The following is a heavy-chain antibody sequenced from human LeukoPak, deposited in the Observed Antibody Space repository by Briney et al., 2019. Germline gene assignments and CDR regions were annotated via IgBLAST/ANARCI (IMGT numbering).Heavy chain of an antibody. J-gene: IGHJ4*02. Sequence: QTGGSLRLSCAASGFTFSSYAMSWVRQAPGKGLEWVSGISGSGGSTYYADSVKGRFTISRDNSKNTLYLQMNSLRAEDTAVYYCAKDHDSSEVPHDFDYWGQGTLVTVSS. V-gene: IGHV3-23*01. D-gene: IGHD3-22*01. CDR2: ISGSGGST. CDR3: AKDHDSSEVPHDFDY. CDR1: GFTFSSYA.